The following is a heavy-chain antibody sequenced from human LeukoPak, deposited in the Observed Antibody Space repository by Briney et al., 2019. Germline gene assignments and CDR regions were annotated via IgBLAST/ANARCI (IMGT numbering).Heavy chain of an antibody. J-gene: IGHJ4*02. CDR3: ARQGGTTSRLDY. CDR1: GGSISSSSYY. V-gene: IGHV4-39*01. CDR2: IYYSGST. Sequence: PSETLSLTCTVSGGSISSSSYYWGWIPQPPGEGLEWIGNIYYSGSTYYYPSLKSRVTISVDTSKTQFSLKLSTVTAADTAVYYCARQGGTTSRLDYWGQGTLVTVSS. D-gene: IGHD4-11*01.